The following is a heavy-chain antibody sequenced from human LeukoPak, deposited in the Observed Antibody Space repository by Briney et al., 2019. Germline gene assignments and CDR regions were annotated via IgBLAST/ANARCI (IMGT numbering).Heavy chain of an antibody. Sequence: ASVKVSCKASGYTFTGYYMHWVRQAPGQGLEWMGWMNPNSGNTGYAQKFQGRVTITRNTSISTAYMELSSLRSEDTAVYYCARGQRGIITIRGPWGQGTLVTVSS. J-gene: IGHJ5*02. CDR3: ARGQRGIITIRGP. V-gene: IGHV1-8*03. CDR2: MNPNSGNT. D-gene: IGHD3-3*01. CDR1: GYTFTGYY.